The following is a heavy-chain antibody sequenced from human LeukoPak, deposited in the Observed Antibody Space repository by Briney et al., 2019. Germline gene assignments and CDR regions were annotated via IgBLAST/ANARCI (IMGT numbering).Heavy chain of an antibody. CDR2: SSSDGSST. CDR1: GFTFSSYW. Sequence: GGSLRLSCVASGFTFSSYWMHWVRHAPGKGLVWVSRSSSDGSSTVYADSVEGRSTISRNNAKNTLYLQMNSLRAEDTAVYYCARDGDSTVDFDYWGQGTLVTVSS. D-gene: IGHD4-23*01. J-gene: IGHJ4*02. V-gene: IGHV3-74*01. CDR3: ARDGDSTVDFDY.